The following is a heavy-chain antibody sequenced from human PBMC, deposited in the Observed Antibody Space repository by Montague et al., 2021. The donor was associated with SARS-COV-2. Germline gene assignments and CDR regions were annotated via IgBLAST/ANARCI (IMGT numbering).Heavy chain of an antibody. Sequence: SETLSLTCGVSGASIMGYHWSWVRKPPGRGLEWIGDVRDSGTTNYNPSLNNQITISIDTSKAQFSLILTSVDAADTAVYYCARFFRVGTSSAFDHWGQGILVTVSS. CDR3: ARFFRVGTSSAFDH. D-gene: IGHD3-10*01. V-gene: IGHV4-59*08. CDR1: GASIMGYH. CDR2: VRDSGTT. J-gene: IGHJ5*02.